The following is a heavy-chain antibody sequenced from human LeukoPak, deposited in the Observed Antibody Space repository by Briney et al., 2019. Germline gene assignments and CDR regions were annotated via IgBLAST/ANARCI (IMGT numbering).Heavy chain of an antibody. CDR1: GFTFSNAW. Sequence: PGGSLRLSCAASGFTFSNAWMSWVRQAPGKGLEWVGRIKSKTDGGTTDYAAPVKGRFTISRDDSKNTLYLQMNSLKTEDTAVYYCTTSLVCYYDSSGYQCGYIDYWGQGTLVTVSS. CDR3: TTSLVCYYDSSGYQCGYIDY. D-gene: IGHD3-22*01. CDR2: IKSKTDGGTT. V-gene: IGHV3-15*01. J-gene: IGHJ4*02.